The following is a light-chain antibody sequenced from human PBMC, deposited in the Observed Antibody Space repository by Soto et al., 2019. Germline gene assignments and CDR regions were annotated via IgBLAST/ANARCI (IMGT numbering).Light chain of an antibody. CDR2: EVS. CDR3: TSYTTISTLV. V-gene: IGLV2-14*01. CDR1: SNDIGTYRY. J-gene: IGLJ3*02. Sequence: QSVLTQPASVSGSPGQSITIYCTGTSNDIGTYRYVSWYQQHPGKVPKLIIFEVSDRPSGVSHRFSGSKSGNTASLTISGIQAEDEADYYCTSYTTISTLVFGGGTKLTVL.